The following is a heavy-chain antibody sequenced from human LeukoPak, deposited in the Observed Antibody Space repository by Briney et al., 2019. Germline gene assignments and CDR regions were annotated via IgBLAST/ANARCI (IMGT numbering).Heavy chain of an antibody. CDR1: GYTFTSYA. D-gene: IGHD4-23*01. CDR3: ARGVPVRWGWPAYYYYYGMDV. J-gene: IGHJ6*02. CDR2: INTNTGNP. Sequence: ASVKVSCKASGYTFTSYAMNWVRQAPGQGLEWMGWINTNTGNPTYAQGFTGRFVFSLDTSVSTAYLQISSLKAEDTAVYYCARGVPVRWGWPAYYYYYGMDVWGQGTTVTVSS. V-gene: IGHV7-4-1*02.